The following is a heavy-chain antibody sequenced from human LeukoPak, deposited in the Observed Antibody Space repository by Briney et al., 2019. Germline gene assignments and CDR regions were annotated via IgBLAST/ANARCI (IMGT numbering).Heavy chain of an antibody. Sequence: GGSLRLSCAASGFTFSSYGMSWVRQAPGKGLEWVSAISGSGGSTYYADSVKGRFTISRDNSKNTLYLQMNSLRAEDTAVYYCAKDLLSPGYYDILTGYGLNRRLGGFDYWGQGTLVTVSS. V-gene: IGHV3-23*01. D-gene: IGHD3-9*01. CDR3: AKDLLSPGYYDILTGYGLNRRLGGFDY. CDR1: GFTFSSYG. J-gene: IGHJ4*02. CDR2: ISGSGGST.